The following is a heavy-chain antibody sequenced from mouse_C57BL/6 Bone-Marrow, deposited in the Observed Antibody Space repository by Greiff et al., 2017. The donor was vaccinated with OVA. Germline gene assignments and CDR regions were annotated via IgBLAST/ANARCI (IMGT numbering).Heavy chain of an antibody. CDR1: GFSLSTFGMG. CDR3: ARMRSNYVYYAMDY. Sequence: QVTLKESGPGILQPSQTLSLTCSFSGFSLSTFGMGVGWIRQPSGKGLEWLAHIWWDDDKYYNPALKSRLTISKDTSKNQVFLKIANVDTADTATYYCARMRSNYVYYAMDYWGQGTSVTVSS. D-gene: IGHD2-5*01. V-gene: IGHV8-8*01. CDR2: IWWDDDK. J-gene: IGHJ4*01.